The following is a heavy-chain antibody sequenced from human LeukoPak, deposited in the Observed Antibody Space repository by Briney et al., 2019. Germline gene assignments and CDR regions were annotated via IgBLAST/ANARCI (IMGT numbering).Heavy chain of an antibody. D-gene: IGHD2-2*01. Sequence: PSETLSLTCTVSGGSINNYNYYWGWIRQPPGKGLEWIGSIYYSGSTYHNPSLKSRVTISVDTSKNQFSLRLSSVTAADTAVYYCARGGRGCSSTSCYSPTRHHGFDYWGQGTLVTVSS. J-gene: IGHJ4*02. CDR3: ARGGRGCSSTSCYSPTRHHGFDY. CDR2: IYYSGST. V-gene: IGHV4-39*01. CDR1: GGSINNYNYY.